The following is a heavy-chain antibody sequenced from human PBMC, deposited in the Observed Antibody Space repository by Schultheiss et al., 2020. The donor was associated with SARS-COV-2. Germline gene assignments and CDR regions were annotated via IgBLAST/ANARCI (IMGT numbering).Heavy chain of an antibody. CDR3: ARGPSMIVVVIYGPGSFDY. J-gene: IGHJ4*02. Sequence: SETLSLTCAVSGYSISSGYYWGWIRQPPGKGLEWIGSIYHSGSTYYNPSLKSRVTISVDTSKNQFSLKLSSVTAADTAVYYCARGPSMIVVVIYGPGSFDYWGQGTLVTVSS. CDR1: GYSISSGYY. V-gene: IGHV4-38-2*01. D-gene: IGHD3-22*01. CDR2: IYHSGST.